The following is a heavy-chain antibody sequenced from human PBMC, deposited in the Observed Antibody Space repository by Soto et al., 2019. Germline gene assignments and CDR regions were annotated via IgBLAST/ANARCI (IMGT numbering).Heavy chain of an antibody. J-gene: IGHJ6*02. CDR2: ISAYNGNT. Sequence: GASVKVSCKASGYTFTSYGISWVRQAPGQGLEWMGWISAYNGNTNYAQKLQGRVTMTADASTSTAYMELSSLRSEDTAVYYCARNPYSSSWYRPWAISGGYGMDVWGQGTTVTVSS. D-gene: IGHD6-13*01. CDR3: ARNPYSSSWYRPWAISGGYGMDV. CDR1: GYTFTSYG. V-gene: IGHV1-18*01.